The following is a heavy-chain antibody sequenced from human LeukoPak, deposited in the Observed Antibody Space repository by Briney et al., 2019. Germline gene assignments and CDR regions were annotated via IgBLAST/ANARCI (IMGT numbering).Heavy chain of an antibody. CDR3: AKDISVTPDSEGFDY. CDR1: GFTFDDYA. D-gene: IGHD4-17*01. J-gene: IGHJ4*02. V-gene: IGHV3-9*01. Sequence: PGGSLRLSCATSGFTFDDYAMHWVRQAPGKGLEWVSGISWNSGSIGYADSVKGRFTISRDNAKNSLYLQMNSLRAEDTALYYCAKDISVTPDSEGFDYWGQGTLVTVSS. CDR2: ISWNSGSI.